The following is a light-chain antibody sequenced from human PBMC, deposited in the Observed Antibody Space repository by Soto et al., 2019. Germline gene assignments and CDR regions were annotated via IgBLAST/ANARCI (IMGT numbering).Light chain of an antibody. Sequence: DIQMTQSPSSLSASVGDRVTITCRASHSISNYLNWYQQKPGKAPKLLIYAASSLQSGVPSRFSGSGSGTDFTLTISSLQPEDFATYYCQQSSSPPRTFGQGTKVEIK. CDR3: QQSSSPPRT. CDR1: HSISNY. J-gene: IGKJ1*01. CDR2: AAS. V-gene: IGKV1-39*01.